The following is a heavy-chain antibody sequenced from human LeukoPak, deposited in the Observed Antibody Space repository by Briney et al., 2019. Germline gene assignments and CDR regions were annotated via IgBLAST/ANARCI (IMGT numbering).Heavy chain of an antibody. Sequence: SETLSLTCAVYGGSFSGYYWSWIRQPAGKGLEWIGRIYTSGSTNYNPSLKSRVTISVDTSKNQFSLKLSSVTAADTAVYYCARVWQQLVHWFDPWGQGTLVTVSS. CDR2: IYTSGST. CDR1: GGSFSGYY. J-gene: IGHJ5*02. V-gene: IGHV4-59*10. CDR3: ARVWQQLVHWFDP. D-gene: IGHD6-13*01.